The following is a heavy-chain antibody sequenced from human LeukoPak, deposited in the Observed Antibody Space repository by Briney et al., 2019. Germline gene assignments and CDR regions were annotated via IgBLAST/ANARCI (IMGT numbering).Heavy chain of an antibody. V-gene: IGHV4-4*07. D-gene: IGHD1-1*01. CDR1: GASINSYC. Sequence: KPSETLSLTCSVSGASINSYCWGWLRQPAGKGLEWIGRFSKGGDTNYKSSLKSRLTMSVDASKNQFSLKLSSVTVADTAVYDCARVSAGRFNWFDPWGQGTLVTVSS. CDR3: ARVSAGRFNWFDP. CDR2: FSKGGDT. J-gene: IGHJ5*02.